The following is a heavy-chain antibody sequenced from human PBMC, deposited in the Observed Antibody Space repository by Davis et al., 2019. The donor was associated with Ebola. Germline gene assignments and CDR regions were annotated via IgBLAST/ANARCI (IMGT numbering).Heavy chain of an antibody. Sequence: GESLKISCVVSGFTITTYAMSWVRQAPGKGLEWVSGISGNGRSTYYADSVKGRFTISRDNAKNSLYLQMNSLRAEDTAVYYCARYYYGSGSYYDSLRGSYYYYGMDVWGQGTTVTVSS. CDR2: ISGNGRST. V-gene: IGHV3-23*01. D-gene: IGHD3-10*01. J-gene: IGHJ6*02. CDR1: GFTITTYA. CDR3: ARYYYGSGSYYDSLRGSYYYYGMDV.